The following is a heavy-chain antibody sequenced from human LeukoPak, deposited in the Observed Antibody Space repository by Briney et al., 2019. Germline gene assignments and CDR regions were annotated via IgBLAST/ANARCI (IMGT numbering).Heavy chain of an antibody. Sequence: ASVKVSCKASGYTFAAHHIHWVRQAPGQGLEWMGWILPDGRDTKYSQKFQDRMTLTTDTSTNTAYMELNRLIPDDTAVYYCSGRCGPGPVWGQGTLISASP. V-gene: IGHV1-2*02. D-gene: IGHD2-21*01. J-gene: IGHJ4*02. CDR3: SGRCGPGPV. CDR1: GYTFAAHH. CDR2: ILPDGRDT.